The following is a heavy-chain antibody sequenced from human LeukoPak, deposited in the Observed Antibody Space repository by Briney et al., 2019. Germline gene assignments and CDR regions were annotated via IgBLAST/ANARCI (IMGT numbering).Heavy chain of an antibody. CDR1: GGSISSSNW. J-gene: IGHJ4*02. V-gene: IGHV4-4*02. Sequence: SGTLSLTCAVSGGSISSSNWWSWVRQPPGKGLEWIGEIYHSGSTNYNPSLKSRVTISVDQSKNQFSLKLSSVTAADTAVYYCASKGAVSRRITMVRGVTRASDYWGQGTLVTVSS. CDR2: IYHSGST. D-gene: IGHD3-10*01. CDR3: ASKGAVSRRITMVRGVTRASDY.